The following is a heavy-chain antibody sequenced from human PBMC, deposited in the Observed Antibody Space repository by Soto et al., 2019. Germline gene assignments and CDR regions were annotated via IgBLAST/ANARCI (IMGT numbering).Heavy chain of an antibody. D-gene: IGHD2-15*01. CDR2: ISGSGGST. CDR1: GFTFSSYA. Sequence: GGSLRLSCAASGFTFSSYAMSWVRQAPGKGLEWVSAISGSGGSTYYADSVKGRFTISRDNSKDTLYLQMNSLRAEDTAVYYCAKGLFFCSAGTSYGNSVSLGQGPLVTVPQ. V-gene: IGHV3-23*01. CDR3: AKGLFFCSAGTSYGNSVS. J-gene: IGHJ5*02.